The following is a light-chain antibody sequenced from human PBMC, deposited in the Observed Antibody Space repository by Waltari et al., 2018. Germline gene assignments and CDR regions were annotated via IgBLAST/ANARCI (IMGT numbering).Light chain of an antibody. J-gene: IGLJ3*02. CDR2: DNN. Sequence: QSELPQPPSASGTPGQTVTISCSGSSSNVGSNTVNWYQPLPGTAPQLLIYDNNQRPSGVPDRFSGSKSGTSASLAISGLQSEDEAAYYCATWDANLNALFGGGTKLTVL. CDR1: SSNVGSNT. V-gene: IGLV1-44*01. CDR3: ATWDANLNAL.